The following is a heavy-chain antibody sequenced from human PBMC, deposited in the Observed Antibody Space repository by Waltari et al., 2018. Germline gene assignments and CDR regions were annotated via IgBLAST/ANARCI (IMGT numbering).Heavy chain of an antibody. Sequence: QVQLQESGPGLVKPSETLSLTCTVSGGSISRHYWRWIRQPPGKGLEWSGDIYYSGSTNYNPSLKSRVTISVDTSKNQFSRKLISVTAADTAVYYCARAPYSSWGDYWGQGTLVTVSS. V-gene: IGHV4-59*11. CDR1: GGSISRHY. J-gene: IGHJ4*02. CDR2: IYYSGST. CDR3: ARAPYSSWGDY. D-gene: IGHD6-6*01.